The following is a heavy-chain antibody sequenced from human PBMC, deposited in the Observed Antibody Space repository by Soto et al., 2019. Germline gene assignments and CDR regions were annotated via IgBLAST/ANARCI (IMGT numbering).Heavy chain of an antibody. CDR3: TKEAYDNSGSLAFDI. CDR1: GGSFSGYD. Sequence: SETLSLTCAVDGGSFSGYDWSWLRQPPGKGLEWIGEINHSGSTNYNPSLKSRVTLSVDTSQSQFSLKLNSVTAADTAVYYCTKEAYDNSGSLAFDIWGPGTLVTVSS. J-gene: IGHJ3*02. CDR2: INHSGST. D-gene: IGHD3-22*01. V-gene: IGHV4-34*03.